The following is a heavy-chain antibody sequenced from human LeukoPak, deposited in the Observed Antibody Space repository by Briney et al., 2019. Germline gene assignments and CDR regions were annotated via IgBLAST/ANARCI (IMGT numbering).Heavy chain of an antibody. V-gene: IGHV1-18*01. D-gene: IGHD1-26*01. CDR1: GYTFTSYG. CDR2: ISAYNGNT. CDR3: ARERYESLGGPRRSDYYYGMDV. J-gene: IGHJ6*02. Sequence: KPGASVKVSCKASGYTFTSYGISWVRQAPGQGLEWMGWISAYNGNTNYAQKLQGRVTMTTDTSTSTAYMELRSLRSDDTAVYYCARERYESLGGPRRSDYYYGMDVWGQGTTVTVSS.